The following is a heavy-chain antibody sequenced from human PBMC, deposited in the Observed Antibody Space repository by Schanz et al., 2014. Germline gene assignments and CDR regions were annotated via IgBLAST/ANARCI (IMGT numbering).Heavy chain of an antibody. Sequence: VQLQESGPGLVKPSETLSLTCTVSGGFITNYYWNWVRQAPGKGLEWVSAISGSGGSTVYADSVKGRFTISRDNSNNTVFLQMNSLRAEDTAVYYCAKDFFIGVARGVIISHDAIDIWGRGTKVTDSS. CDR1: GGFITNYY. V-gene: IGHV3-23*01. J-gene: IGHJ3*02. CDR3: AKDFFIGVARGVIISHDAIDI. CDR2: ISGSGGST. D-gene: IGHD3-10*01.